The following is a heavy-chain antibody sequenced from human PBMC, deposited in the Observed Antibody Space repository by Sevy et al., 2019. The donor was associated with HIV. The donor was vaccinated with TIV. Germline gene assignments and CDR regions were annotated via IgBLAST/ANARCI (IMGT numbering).Heavy chain of an antibody. Sequence: GGSLRLSCAASGFTFSSYWMHWVRQAPGKGLVWLSRIDSDGSDSTYADSVKGRFTISRDNANNTLYLQMNSLRVEDTAVYYCARQGDSSSWYGVRYWGQGTLVTVSS. CDR1: GFTFSSYW. CDR2: IDSDGSDS. V-gene: IGHV3-74*03. CDR3: ARQGDSSSWYGVRY. J-gene: IGHJ4*02. D-gene: IGHD6-13*01.